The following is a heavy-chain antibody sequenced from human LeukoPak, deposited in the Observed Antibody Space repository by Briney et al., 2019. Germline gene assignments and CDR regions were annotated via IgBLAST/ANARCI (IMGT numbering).Heavy chain of an antibody. CDR1: GFTFSSYA. J-gene: IGHJ4*02. D-gene: IGHD5-24*01. CDR3: AKDEKMATNWPTYFDY. V-gene: IGHV3-23*01. CDR2: ISGSGGST. Sequence: GGSLRLSCAASGFTFSSYAMSWVRQAPGKGLEWVSAISGSGGSTYYADSVKGRSTISRDNSKNTLYLQMSSLRAEDTAVYYCAKDEKMATNWPTYFDYWGQGTLVTVSS.